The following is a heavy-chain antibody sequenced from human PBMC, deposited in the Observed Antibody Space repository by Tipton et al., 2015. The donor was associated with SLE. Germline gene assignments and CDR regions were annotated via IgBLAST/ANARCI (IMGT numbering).Heavy chain of an antibody. D-gene: IGHD7-27*01. Sequence: SLRLSCAASGFTVSYNYMNWVRQAPGKGLEWVSLIYSDNNTYYADSVKGRFTISRDNSKNTLYLQLNSLRAEDTAVYYCARGGTNWGPFDYWGQGTLVTGSS. CDR1: GFTVSYNY. CDR2: IYSDNNT. V-gene: IGHV3-66*02. J-gene: IGHJ4*02. CDR3: ARGGTNWGPFDY.